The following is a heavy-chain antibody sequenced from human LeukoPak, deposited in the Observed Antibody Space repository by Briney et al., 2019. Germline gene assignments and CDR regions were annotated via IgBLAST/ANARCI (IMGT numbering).Heavy chain of an antibody. CDR1: GFTFSSYS. D-gene: IGHD1-1*01. J-gene: IGHJ6*02. V-gene: IGHV3-21*01. CDR3: ARGGGTTRGGYYYYGMDV. Sequence: GALRLSCAASGFTFSSYSMKWVRQAPGEGLEWVSSISSSSSYIYYADSVKGRFTISRDNAKNSLYLQMNSLRAEDTAVYYCARGGGTTRGGYYYYGMDVWGQGTTVTVSS. CDR2: ISSSSSYI.